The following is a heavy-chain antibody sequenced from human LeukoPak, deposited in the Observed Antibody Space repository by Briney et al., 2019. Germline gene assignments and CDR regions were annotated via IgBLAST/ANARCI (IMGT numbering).Heavy chain of an antibody. Sequence: GGSLRLSCAASGFTVSSNYMSWVRQAPGKGLEWVSIIYSGGSTYYADSVKGRFTISRDNSKNMLYLQMDSLRADDTAVYYCARYCSSTSCYSGYSYGYLGPHYFDYWGQGTLVTASS. V-gene: IGHV3-53*01. CDR1: GFTVSSNY. D-gene: IGHD2-2*01. J-gene: IGHJ4*02. CDR3: ARYCSSTSCYSGYSYGYLGPHYFDY. CDR2: IYSGGST.